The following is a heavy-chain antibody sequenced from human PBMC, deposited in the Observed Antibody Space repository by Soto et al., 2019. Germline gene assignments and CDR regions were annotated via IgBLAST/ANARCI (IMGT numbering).Heavy chain of an antibody. Sequence: EVQLVESGGGLVQPGGSLRLSCAASGFTVSSKYMTWVRQASGKGLEWVSLIQSGGTTYYADSVKGRFTISRDTSDNTLHLQMDSLRVEDTAVYYCARDDVLCDGGRCYGIPLDDWGKGTTVTVSS. D-gene: IGHD2-15*01. J-gene: IGHJ6*04. V-gene: IGHV3-66*01. CDR1: GFTVSSKY. CDR3: ARDDVLCDGGRCYGIPLDD. CDR2: IQSGGTT.